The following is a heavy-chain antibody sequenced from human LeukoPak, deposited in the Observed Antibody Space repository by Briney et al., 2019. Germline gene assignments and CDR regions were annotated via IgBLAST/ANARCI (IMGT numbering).Heavy chain of an antibody. Sequence: ASVKVSCKASGYTFTGYYMHWVRQAPGQGLEWMGWINPNSGGTNYAQKFQGRVTMTRDTSISTAYMELSRLRSDDTAVYYCARDRWPAVASTNYFEYWGQGTLVTVSS. D-gene: IGHD4-11*01. CDR1: GYTFTGYY. J-gene: IGHJ4*02. CDR2: INPNSGGT. CDR3: ARDRWPAVASTNYFEY. V-gene: IGHV1-2*02.